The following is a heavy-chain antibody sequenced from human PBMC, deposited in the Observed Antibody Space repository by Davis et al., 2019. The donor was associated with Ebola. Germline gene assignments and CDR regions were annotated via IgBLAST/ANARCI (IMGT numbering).Heavy chain of an antibody. Sequence: MPSETLSLTCSVSGGSITTSYWSWIRQPPGKGLEWIGFLSNSGTTNYNPSFKSRVTMSVDTSKNQLSLRLTSVTAADTAVYYCARQGTVTSPSFDYWGQGTLVVVSS. CDR2: LSNSGTT. J-gene: IGHJ4*02. D-gene: IGHD4-17*01. V-gene: IGHV4-59*08. CDR3: ARQGTVTSPSFDY. CDR1: GGSITTSY.